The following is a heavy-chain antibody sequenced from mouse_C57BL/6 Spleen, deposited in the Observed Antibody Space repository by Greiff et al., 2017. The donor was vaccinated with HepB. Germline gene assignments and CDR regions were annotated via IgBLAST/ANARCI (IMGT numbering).Heavy chain of an antibody. D-gene: IGHD1-1*01. CDR1: GYTFTSYT. V-gene: IGHV1-4*01. CDR3: ARSAPDYYGSSYDV. CDR2: INPSSGYT. J-gene: IGHJ1*03. Sequence: SGAELARPGASVKMSCKASGYTFTSYTMHWVNQRPGQGLEWIGYINPSSGYTKYNQKFKDKATLTADKSSSPAYMQLSSLTSEDSAVYYCARSAPDYYGSSYDVWGTGTTVTVSS.